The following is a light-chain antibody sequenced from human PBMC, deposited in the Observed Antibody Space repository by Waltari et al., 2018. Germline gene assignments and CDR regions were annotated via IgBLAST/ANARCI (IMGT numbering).Light chain of an antibody. V-gene: IGKV3-20*01. CDR3: QHHFRLPAT. Sequence: IMLTQSPGTLSLSLGETATLPCRASQSISSYLAWYQQKPGQAPRLLIYGASTRATGIPDRFSGSGSGTDFSLTISGLEPEDSAVYYCQHHFRLPATFGQGTKVEIK. CDR2: GAS. CDR1: QSISSY. J-gene: IGKJ1*01.